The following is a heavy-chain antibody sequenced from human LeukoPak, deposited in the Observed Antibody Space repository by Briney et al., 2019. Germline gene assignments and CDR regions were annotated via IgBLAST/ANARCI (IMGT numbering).Heavy chain of an antibody. V-gene: IGHV3-11*04. CDR1: GFTFSDYY. Sequence: PGGSLRLSCAASGFTFSDYYMSWIRQAPGKGLEWVSAITNSGDSTYYADSVKGRFTISRDNAKNSLYLQMNSLRDEDTAVYYCAREGVGATDYWGQGTLVTVSS. D-gene: IGHD1-26*01. CDR2: ITNSGDST. CDR3: AREGVGATDY. J-gene: IGHJ4*02.